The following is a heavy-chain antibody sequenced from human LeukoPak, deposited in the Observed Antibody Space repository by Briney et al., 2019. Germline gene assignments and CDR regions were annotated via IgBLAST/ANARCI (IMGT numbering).Heavy chain of an antibody. Sequence: SETLSLTCTVSGGSISSGGYYWSWIRQPPGKGLEWIGYIYHSGSTYYNPSLKSRVTISVDRSKNQFSLKLSSVTAADTAVYYCARIQLWLDHWGQGTLVTVSS. J-gene: IGHJ5*02. V-gene: IGHV4-30-2*01. CDR1: GGSISSGGYY. CDR3: ARIQLWLDH. CDR2: IYHSGST. D-gene: IGHD5-18*01.